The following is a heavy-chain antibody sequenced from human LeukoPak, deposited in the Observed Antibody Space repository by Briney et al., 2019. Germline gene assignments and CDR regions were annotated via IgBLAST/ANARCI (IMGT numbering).Heavy chain of an antibody. CDR2: FDPEDGET. Sequence: ASVTASCTVSGYTLTELSMHWVRQAPGKGLEWMGGFDPEDGETIYAQKFQGRVTMTEDTSTDTAYMELSSLRSEDTAVYYCATGGGLRWELLRHDAFDIWGQGTMVTVSS. CDR1: GYTLTELS. J-gene: IGHJ3*02. V-gene: IGHV1-24*01. CDR3: ATGGGLRWELLRHDAFDI. D-gene: IGHD1-26*01.